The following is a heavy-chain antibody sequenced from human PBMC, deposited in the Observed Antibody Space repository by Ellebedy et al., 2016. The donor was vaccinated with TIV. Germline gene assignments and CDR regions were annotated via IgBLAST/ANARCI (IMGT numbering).Heavy chain of an antibody. J-gene: IGHJ4*02. D-gene: IGHD6-19*01. CDR2: FDPEDGET. CDR3: AREGPHSSGWYDY. V-gene: IGHV1-24*01. CDR1: GYTLTELS. Sequence: ASVKVSCXVSGYTLTELSMHWVRQAPGKGLEWMGGFDPEDGETIYAQKFQGRVTMTRDTSISTAYMELSRLRSDDTAVYYCAREGPHSSGWYDYWGQGTLVTVSS.